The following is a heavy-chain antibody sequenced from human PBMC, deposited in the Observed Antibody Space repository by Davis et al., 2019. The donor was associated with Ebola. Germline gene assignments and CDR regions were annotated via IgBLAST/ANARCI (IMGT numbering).Heavy chain of an antibody. J-gene: IGHJ3*02. D-gene: IGHD4-17*01. CDR3: ATRDYDYGDYYAFDI. CDR2: IYPGDSDT. CDR1: GYSFTSYW. V-gene: IGHV5-51*01. Sequence: PGGSLRLSCKGSGYSFTSYWIGWVRQMPGKGLEWMGIIYPGDSDTRYSPSFQGQVTISADKSISTAYLQWSSLKASDTAMYYCATRDYDYGDYYAFDIWGQGTMVTVSS.